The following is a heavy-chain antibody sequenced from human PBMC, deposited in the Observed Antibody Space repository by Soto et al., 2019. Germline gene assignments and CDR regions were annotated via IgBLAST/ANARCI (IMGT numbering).Heavy chain of an antibody. D-gene: IGHD2-2*01. J-gene: IGHJ4*02. Sequence: GGSLRLSCAASGFTFSTYTMTWVRQAPGKGLEWVAAISRTGGSTYYGDSVKGRFTISRDSSKNTLYLQMFSLRAEDTAVYFCAKDCEYSTDWYTGDYWGQGTLVTVSS. CDR2: ISRTGGST. CDR3: AKDCEYSTDWYTGDY. V-gene: IGHV3-23*01. CDR1: GFTFSTYT.